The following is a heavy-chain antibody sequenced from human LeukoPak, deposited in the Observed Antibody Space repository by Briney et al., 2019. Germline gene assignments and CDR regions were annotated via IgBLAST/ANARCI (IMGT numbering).Heavy chain of an antibody. V-gene: IGHV4-31*03. D-gene: IGHD3-22*01. CDR3: ARSYDGSGYNY. CDR2: IYYSGST. Sequence: SETLSLTCTVSGGSISSGGYYWSWIRQHPGKGLEWIGYIYYSGSTYYNPSLKSRVTISVDTSKNQFSLKLSSVTAADTAVYYCARSYDGSGYNYWGQGTLVTVSS. J-gene: IGHJ4*02. CDR1: GGSISSGGYY.